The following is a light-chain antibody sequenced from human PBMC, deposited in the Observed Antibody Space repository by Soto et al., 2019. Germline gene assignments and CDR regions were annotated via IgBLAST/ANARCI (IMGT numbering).Light chain of an antibody. Sequence: DIQMTQSPSTLSASVGDRVTITCRASQSISSWLTWYQQKPGKAPKLLIYDASSLESGLPSRFSGSGSGTEFTLIISSQQPDYSATYCWQRYNCYPYTFGQGTKLEIK. CDR2: DAS. V-gene: IGKV1-5*01. CDR1: QSISSW. CDR3: QRYNCYPYT. J-gene: IGKJ2*01.